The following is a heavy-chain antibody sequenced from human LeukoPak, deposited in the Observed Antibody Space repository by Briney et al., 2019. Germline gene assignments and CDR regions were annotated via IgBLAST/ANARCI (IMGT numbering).Heavy chain of an antibody. V-gene: IGHV3-7*01. D-gene: IGHD3-10*01. Sequence: PGGSLRLSCAASGFTFSSYWMSWVRQAPGKGLEWVANIKQDGSEKYYVDSVKGRFTISRDNAKNSLYLQMNSLRAEDTAVYYCARGGVLLWFGELSTFDYWGQGTLVTVSS. CDR1: GFTFSSYW. CDR2: IKQDGSEK. CDR3: ARGGVLLWFGELSTFDY. J-gene: IGHJ4*02.